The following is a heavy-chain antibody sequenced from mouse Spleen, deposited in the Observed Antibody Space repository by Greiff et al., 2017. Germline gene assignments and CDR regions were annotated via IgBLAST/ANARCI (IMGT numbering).Heavy chain of an antibody. D-gene: IGHD4-1*01. V-gene: IGHV5-17*01. CDR3: ARPGKGGPWFAY. CDR2: ISSGSSTI. J-gene: IGHJ3*01. CDR1: GFTFSDYG. Sequence: EVHLVESGGGLVKPGGSLKLSCAASGFTFSDYGMHWVRQAPEKGLEWVAYISSGSSTIYYADTVKGRSTISRDNAKNTLFLQMTSLRSEDTAMYYCARPGKGGPWFAYWGQGTLVTVSA.